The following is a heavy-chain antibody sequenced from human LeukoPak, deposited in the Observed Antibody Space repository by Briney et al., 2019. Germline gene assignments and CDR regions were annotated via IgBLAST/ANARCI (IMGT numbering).Heavy chain of an antibody. V-gene: IGHV4-59*08. CDR1: GGSISNYY. Sequence: SETLSLTCTVSGGSISNYYWTWLRQPPGKGLEWIGYISYSGSTNYNPSLKSRVTIFLDTSKNQFSLRLSSLTAADTAIYYCARDSYYYGLDVWGQGTTVAVSS. CDR2: ISYSGST. CDR3: ARDSYYYGLDV. D-gene: IGHD2-21*01. J-gene: IGHJ6*02.